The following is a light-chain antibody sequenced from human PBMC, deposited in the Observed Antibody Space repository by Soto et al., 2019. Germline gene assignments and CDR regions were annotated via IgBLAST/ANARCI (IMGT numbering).Light chain of an antibody. CDR3: AAWDDKLGGRV. V-gene: IGLV1-47*01. Sequence: VLTQPPPPAWAPRPTPTLSFSGNNSRIGSGHVNWYQQLPGTAPTLLIYSSDQRPSGVPDRFSASKSGTSASLAISGLRSEDEADYYCAAWDDKLGGRVFGGGTKVTVL. CDR2: SSD. CDR1: NSRIGSGH. J-gene: IGLJ3*02.